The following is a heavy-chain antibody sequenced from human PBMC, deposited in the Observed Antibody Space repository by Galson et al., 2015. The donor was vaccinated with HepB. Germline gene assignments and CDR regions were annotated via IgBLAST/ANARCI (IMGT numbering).Heavy chain of an antibody. J-gene: IGHJ4*02. CDR3: TTEGLSGSYDASFDY. V-gene: IGHV3-15*01. CDR1: GFTFSNAW. Sequence: SLRLSCAASGFTFSNAWMSWVRQAPGKGLEWVGRIKSKTDGGTTDYAAPVKGRFTISRDDSKNTLYLQMNSLKTEDTAVYYCTTEGLSGSYDASFDYWGQGTLVTVSS. D-gene: IGHD1-26*01. CDR2: IKSKTDGGTT.